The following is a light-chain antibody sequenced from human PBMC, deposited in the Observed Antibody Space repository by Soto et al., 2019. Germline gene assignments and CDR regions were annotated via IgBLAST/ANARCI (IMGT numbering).Light chain of an antibody. CDR1: QSLVDSA. CDR3: MQTVHLPYT. Sequence: EIVLTQTPLSLSVTPGQPAAISCKSSQSLVDSAWYLQRPGQPPQVLISEVSKRFSGVSDRFSGSGSGTDFTLEISRVEAEDVGVYYCMQTVHLPYTYGQGPRLEIK. CDR2: EVS. V-gene: IGKV2D-29*01. J-gene: IGKJ2*01.